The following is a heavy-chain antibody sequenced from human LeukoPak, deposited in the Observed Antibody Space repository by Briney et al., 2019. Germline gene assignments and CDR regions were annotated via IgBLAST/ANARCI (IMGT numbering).Heavy chain of an antibody. D-gene: IGHD7-27*01. CDR3: ARLGPDPTFYYYSYYMDV. CDR1: GFTFSSYW. Sequence: GGSLRLSCVASGFTFSSYWMSWVRQAPGKGLEWVANIKQDGSETYYVDSVKGRFTISRDNAKNSLYLQMNSLRAEDTAVYYCARLGPDPTFYYYSYYMDVWGKGTTVTVSS. V-gene: IGHV3-7*01. CDR2: IKQDGSET. J-gene: IGHJ6*03.